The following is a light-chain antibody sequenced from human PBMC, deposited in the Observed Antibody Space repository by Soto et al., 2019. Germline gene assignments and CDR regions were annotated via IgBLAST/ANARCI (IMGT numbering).Light chain of an antibody. Sequence: IVLTQSPAPLSLSPRGTSTPPSRSIQAVSSYVASSQQKPAQAPRLLSNDASNRATGIPASFSGSGSGTDFTLTNSSLEPEDFAVYCCQQRSNLHLTCGGGTKVEIK. V-gene: IGKV3-11*01. CDR1: QAVSSY. J-gene: IGKJ4*01. CDR2: DAS. CDR3: QQRSNLHLT.